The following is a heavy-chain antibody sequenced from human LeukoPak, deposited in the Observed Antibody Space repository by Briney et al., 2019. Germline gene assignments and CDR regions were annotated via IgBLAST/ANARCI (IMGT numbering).Heavy chain of an antibody. CDR1: GGTFSSYA. D-gene: IGHD2-2*01. V-gene: IGHV1-69*01. J-gene: IGHJ6*02. CDR2: IIPIFGTA. CDR3: ASVVVPAARSTYYYYYGMDV. Sequence: SVKVSCKASGGTFSSYAISWVRQAPGQGLEWMGGIIPIFGTANYAQKFQGRVTITADESTSTAYMELSSLRSEDTAVYYCASVVVPAARSTYYYYYGMDVWGQGTTVTVSS.